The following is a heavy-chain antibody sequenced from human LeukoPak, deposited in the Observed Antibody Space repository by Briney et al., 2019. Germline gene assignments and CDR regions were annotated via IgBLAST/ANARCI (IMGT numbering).Heavy chain of an antibody. Sequence: GASVKVSCKASGYTFTGYYMHWVRQAPGQGLEWMGWINPNSGGTNYAQKLQGRVTMTTDTSTSTAYMELRSLRSDDTAVYYCARVDKWELRSLSYWGQGTLVTVSS. V-gene: IGHV1-2*02. J-gene: IGHJ4*02. CDR3: ARVDKWELRSLSY. D-gene: IGHD1-26*01. CDR1: GYTFTGYY. CDR2: INPNSGGT.